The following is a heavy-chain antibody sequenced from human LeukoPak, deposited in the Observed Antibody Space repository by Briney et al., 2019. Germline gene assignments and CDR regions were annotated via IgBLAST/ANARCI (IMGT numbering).Heavy chain of an antibody. Sequence: SETLSPTCTVSGRSISGYYWSWIRQPPGKGLEWIGYIYYSGSTNYNPSLKSRVTISVDTSKNQFSLKLSSVTAADTAVYYCARGIAVAGTSGYYYGMDVWGQGTTVTVSS. V-gene: IGHV4-59*01. CDR2: IYYSGST. D-gene: IGHD6-19*01. J-gene: IGHJ6*02. CDR3: ARGIAVAGTSGYYYGMDV. CDR1: GRSISGYY.